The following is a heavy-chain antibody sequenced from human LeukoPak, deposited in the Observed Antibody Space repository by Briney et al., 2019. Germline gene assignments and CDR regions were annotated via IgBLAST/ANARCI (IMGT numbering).Heavy chain of an antibody. Sequence: WASVKVSCKASGYTFTSYDINWVRQAPGQGLEWMGRIIPILGIAYYAQKFQGRVTITADKSTSTAYMELSRLRSDDTAVYYCARVRVTYYYGSGSQDFDYWGQGTLVTVSS. D-gene: IGHD3-10*01. J-gene: IGHJ4*02. V-gene: IGHV1-69*04. CDR3: ARVRVTYYYGSGSQDFDY. CDR2: IIPILGIA. CDR1: GYTFTSYD.